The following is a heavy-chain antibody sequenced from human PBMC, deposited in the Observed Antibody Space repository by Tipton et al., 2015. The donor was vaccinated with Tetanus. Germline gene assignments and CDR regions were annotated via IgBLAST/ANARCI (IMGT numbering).Heavy chain of an antibody. CDR1: NYA. V-gene: IGHV3-23*01. CDR2: IRNRGDAT. D-gene: IGHD6-6*01. J-gene: IGHJ2*01. CDR3: AKDYSSSSWTWSRRYFDL. Sequence: NYAMSWVRQAPGKGLEWVSSIRNRGDATYYADSVKGRFTISRDSSESTLYLQMNSLRPEDTAVYFCAKDYSSSSWTWSRRYFDLWVRGTLVAVSS.